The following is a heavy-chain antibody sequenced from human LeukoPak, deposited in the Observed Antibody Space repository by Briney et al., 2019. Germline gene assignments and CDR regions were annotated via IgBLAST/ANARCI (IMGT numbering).Heavy chain of an antibody. Sequence: SETLSLTCAVYGGSFSGYYWSRIRQPPGKGLEWIGEINHSGSTNYNPSLKSRVTISVDTSKNQFSLKLSSVTAADTAVYYCARGGRRYCSGGSCYSFDYWGQGTLVTVSS. D-gene: IGHD2-15*01. J-gene: IGHJ4*02. CDR2: INHSGST. CDR1: GGSFSGYY. CDR3: ARGGRRYCSGGSCYSFDY. V-gene: IGHV4-34*01.